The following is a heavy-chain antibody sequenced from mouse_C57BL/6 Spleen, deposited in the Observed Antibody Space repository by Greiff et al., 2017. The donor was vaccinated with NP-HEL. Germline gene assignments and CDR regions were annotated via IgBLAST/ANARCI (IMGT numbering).Heavy chain of an antibody. V-gene: IGHV5-17*01. J-gene: IGHJ4*01. CDR3: ANGYYAMDY. CDR1: GFTFSDYG. Sequence: VQLKESGGGLVKPGGSLKLSCAASGFTFSDYGMHWVRQAPEKGLEWVAYISSGRSTIYYADTVKGRFTISRDNAKNTLFLQMTSLRSEDTAMYYCANGYYAMDYWGQGTSVTVSS. CDR2: ISSGRSTI.